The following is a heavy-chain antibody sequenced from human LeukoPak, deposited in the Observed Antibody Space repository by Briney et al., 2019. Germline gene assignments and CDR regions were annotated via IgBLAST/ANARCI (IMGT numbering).Heavy chain of an antibody. CDR1: GFDFSGFS. CDR2: IKQDGSEK. Sequence: GGSLRLSCVVSGFDFSGFSMSWVRQAPGKGLEWVANIKQDGSEKYYVDSVKGRFTISRDNAKNSLYLQMNSLRAEDTAVYYCAREPGDYWGQGTLVTVSS. V-gene: IGHV3-7*01. J-gene: IGHJ4*02. CDR3: AREPGDY. D-gene: IGHD1-14*01.